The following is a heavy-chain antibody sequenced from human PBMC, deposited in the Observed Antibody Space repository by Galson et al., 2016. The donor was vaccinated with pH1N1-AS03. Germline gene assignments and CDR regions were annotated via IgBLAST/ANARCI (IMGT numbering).Heavy chain of an antibody. CDR2: IFWDGET. J-gene: IGHJ4*02. Sequence: PALVKPTQTLTLTCTFSGFSLSTGGVHVAWIRQPPGKALEWLALIFWDGETRYSPSLRSRLTITKDTSKNQVVLTMTNMDPADTGTYYCARSTQVNEGLDYWGQGTLVTVSS. CDR3: ARSTQVNEGLDY. V-gene: IGHV2-5*02. D-gene: IGHD2-8*01. CDR1: GFSLSTGGVH.